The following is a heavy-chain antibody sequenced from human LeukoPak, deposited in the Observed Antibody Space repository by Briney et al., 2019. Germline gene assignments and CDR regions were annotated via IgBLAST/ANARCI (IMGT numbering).Heavy chain of an antibody. V-gene: IGHV3-30*18. CDR1: GFTFSSYG. CDR2: ISYDGSNK. Sequence: GGSLRLSCAASGFTFSSYGMHWVRQAPGKGLEWVAVISYDGSNKYYADSVKSRFTISRDNSKNTLYLQMNSLRAEDTAVYYCAKDYGLVYYYDSSGLDYWGQGTLVTVSS. CDR3: AKDYGLVYYYDSSGLDY. J-gene: IGHJ4*02. D-gene: IGHD3-22*01.